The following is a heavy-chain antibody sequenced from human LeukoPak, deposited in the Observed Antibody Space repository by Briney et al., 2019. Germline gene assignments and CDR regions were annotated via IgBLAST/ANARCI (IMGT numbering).Heavy chain of an antibody. CDR1: GFTFSSYS. J-gene: IGHJ5*02. V-gene: IGHV3-21*01. Sequence: PGGSLRLSCAASGFTFSSYSMNWVHQAPGKGLEWVSSISSSSSYIYYADSVKGRFTISRDNAKNSLYLQMNSLRAEDTAVYYCARESVPAAIRGWFDPWGQGTLVTVPS. D-gene: IGHD2-2*02. CDR2: ISSSSSYI. CDR3: ARESVPAAIRGWFDP.